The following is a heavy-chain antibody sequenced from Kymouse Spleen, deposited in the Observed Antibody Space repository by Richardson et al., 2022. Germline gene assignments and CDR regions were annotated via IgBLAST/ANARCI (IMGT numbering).Heavy chain of an antibody. D-gene: IGHD3-10*01. Sequence: QVQLQESGPGLVKPSGTLSLTCAVSGGSISSSNWWSWVRQPPGKGLEWIGEIYHSGSTNYNPSLKSRVTISVDKSKNQFSLKLSSVTAADTAVYYCAREGVYYGSGSLYYYGMDVWGQGTTVTVSS. V-gene: IGHV4-4*02. CDR1: GGSISSSNW. J-gene: IGHJ6*02. CDR3: AREGVYYGSGSLYYYGMDV. CDR2: IYHSGST.